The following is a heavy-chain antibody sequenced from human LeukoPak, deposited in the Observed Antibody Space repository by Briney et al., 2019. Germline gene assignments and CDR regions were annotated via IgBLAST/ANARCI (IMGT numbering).Heavy chain of an antibody. CDR3: ARGLNYFGSGTYGSPYGMDV. Sequence: PSETLSLTCAVYGESLTYHYWGWIRQPPGKGLEWIGETNHRGDTKYSPSLKNRLTISVDTSKSQFSLNLTSVTAADTAVYYCARGLNYFGSGTYGSPYGMDVWGQGTTVTVSS. J-gene: IGHJ6*02. V-gene: IGHV4-34*01. CDR1: GESLTYHY. CDR2: TNHRGDT. D-gene: IGHD3-10*01.